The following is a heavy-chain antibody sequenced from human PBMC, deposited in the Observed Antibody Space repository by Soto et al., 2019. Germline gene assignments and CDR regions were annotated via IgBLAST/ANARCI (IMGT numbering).Heavy chain of an antibody. CDR3: AKDLWELSYYFDY. J-gene: IGHJ4*02. D-gene: IGHD1-26*01. CDR1: GGSISSGGYS. CDR2: IYHSGST. V-gene: IGHV4-30-2*01. Sequence: SETLSLTCAVSGGSISSGGYSWSWIRQPPGKGLEWIGYIYHSGSTYYNPSLKSRVTISVDNSKNTLYLQMNSLRAEDTAVYFCAKDLWELSYYFDYWGQGSLVTVSS.